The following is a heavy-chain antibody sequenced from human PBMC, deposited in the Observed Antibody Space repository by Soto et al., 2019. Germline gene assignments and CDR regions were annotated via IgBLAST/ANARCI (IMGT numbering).Heavy chain of an antibody. CDR2: IIPIFGTA. CDR3: ARRYIYYGSGSEKNNAFDI. D-gene: IGHD3-10*01. CDR1: GGTFSSYA. V-gene: IGHV1-69*12. Sequence: QVQLVQSGAEVKKPGSSVKVSCKASGGTFSSYAISWVRQAPGQGLEWMGGIIPIFGTANYAQKFQGRVTITADESTSTAYMELSSLRSEDTAVYYCARRYIYYGSGSEKNNAFDIWGQGTMVTVSS. J-gene: IGHJ3*02.